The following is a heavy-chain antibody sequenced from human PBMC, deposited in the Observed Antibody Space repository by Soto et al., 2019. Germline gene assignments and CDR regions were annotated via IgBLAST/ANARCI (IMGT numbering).Heavy chain of an antibody. CDR2: ISYHGSNK. Sequence: PGGSLRLSCAASGFTFSSYGMHWVRQAPGKRLEWVAVISYHGSNKDYADSVKGRFTISRDNSKNTLYLQMNSLRGEDTAVYYCAKDRQLGSSLYYFDYWGQGTLVTVSS. CDR1: GFTFSSYG. D-gene: IGHD5-18*01. J-gene: IGHJ4*02. CDR3: AKDRQLGSSLYYFDY. V-gene: IGHV3-30*18.